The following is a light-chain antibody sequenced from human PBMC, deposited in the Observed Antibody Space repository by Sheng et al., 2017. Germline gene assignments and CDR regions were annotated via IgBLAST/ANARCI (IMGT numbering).Light chain of an antibody. CDR3: QKYDDAPLT. J-gene: IGKJ4*01. CDR1: QSVSDN. V-gene: IGKV3-15*01. CDR2: KAY. Sequence: EIVLTQSPGTLSLSPGERATLSCRASQSVSDNLAWYQQKPGQAPRLLIYKAYIRATGLPARFSGSGSGTEFTLTISSLQPEDVGTYYCQKYDDAPLTFGGGTKVEIK.